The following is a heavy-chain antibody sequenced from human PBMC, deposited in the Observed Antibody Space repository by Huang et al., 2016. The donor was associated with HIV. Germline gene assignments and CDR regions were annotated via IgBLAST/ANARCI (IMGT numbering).Heavy chain of an antibody. D-gene: IGHD1-26*01. CDR3: TRVVYSGTYYGFFDY. CDR1: GFTFGGYA. J-gene: IGHJ4*02. CDR2: IRSKGQGATT. Sequence: EVQLVESGGGLVQPGRPLRLSCTGSGFTFGGYAMSWFRQAAGKGLEWVGFIRSKGQGATTEYAASVQGRFTISRDDSKTIAYLQMNSLKTEDTAIYFCTRVVYSGTYYGFFDYWGQGTLVTVSS. V-gene: IGHV3-49*03.